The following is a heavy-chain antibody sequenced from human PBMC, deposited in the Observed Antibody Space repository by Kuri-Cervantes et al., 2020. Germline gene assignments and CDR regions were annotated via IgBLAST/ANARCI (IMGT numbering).Heavy chain of an antibody. V-gene: IGHV3-13*01. D-gene: IGHD1-26*01. CDR2: IGTAGDT. Sequence: GESLKISCAASGFTFSSYDMHWVRQATGKGLEWVSAIGTAGDTYYPGSVKGRFTISRENAKNSLYLQMNSLRAGDTAVYYCVRGLPRDSGSAQLGGWGQGTLVTVSS. CDR1: GFTFSSYD. CDR3: VRGLPRDSGSAQLGG. J-gene: IGHJ4*02.